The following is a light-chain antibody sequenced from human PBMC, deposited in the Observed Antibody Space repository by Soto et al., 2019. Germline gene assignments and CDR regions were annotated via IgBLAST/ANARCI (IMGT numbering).Light chain of an antibody. CDR2: GAS. J-gene: IGKJ2*01. Sequence: ILTQSPVTLSVSPGETATLSCRASQIVDVNYLAWYQQRPGQAPRLLIYGASHRATGIPDRISGSQSGTDFTLIINAVEAEDSAVYYCHQYNVTPHTFGQGTKLE. V-gene: IGKV3-20*01. CDR1: QIVDVNY. CDR3: HQYNVTPHT.